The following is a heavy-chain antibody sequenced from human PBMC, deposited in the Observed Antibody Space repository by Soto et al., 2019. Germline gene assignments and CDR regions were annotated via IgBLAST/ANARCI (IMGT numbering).Heavy chain of an antibody. CDR3: AKPEEVVRGFDF. CDR1: GFTFGHSA. J-gene: IGHJ4*02. Sequence: GGSLRLSCAASGFTFGHSAMSWVRQAPGKGLEWVAAISGTGGAAYYADSVKGRFAISRDNSRNTLFLQMNSLRVDDTAIYHCAKPEEVVRGFDFWGLGTLVTVSS. D-gene: IGHD3-10*01. CDR2: ISGTGGAA. V-gene: IGHV3-23*01.